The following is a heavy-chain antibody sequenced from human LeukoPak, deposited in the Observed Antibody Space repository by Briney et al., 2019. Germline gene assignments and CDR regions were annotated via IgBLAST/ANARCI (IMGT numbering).Heavy chain of an antibody. V-gene: IGHV4-31*03. CDR2: IYYSGGT. CDR3: GRGGGTAYYDSSGGFDY. CDR1: GGSISSGGYY. Sequence: SETLSLTCTVSGGSISSGGYYWSWIRQHPGKGLEWIGYIYYSGGTYYNPSLKSRVTISVDTSKNQFSLKLSSVTAADTAVYYCGRGGGTAYYDSSGGFDYWGQGTLVTVSS. D-gene: IGHD3-22*01. J-gene: IGHJ4*02.